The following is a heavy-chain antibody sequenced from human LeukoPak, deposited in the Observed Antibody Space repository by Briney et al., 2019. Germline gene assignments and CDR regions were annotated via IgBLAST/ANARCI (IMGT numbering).Heavy chain of an antibody. D-gene: IGHD3-22*01. CDR2: VYYSGST. CDR3: ASPSMIVVVPGNRGAFDI. J-gene: IGHJ3*02. CDR1: GGSVSSHRYY. Sequence: SETLSLTCTVSGGSVSSHRYYWGWLRQPPGKGLEWIGSVYYSGSTYYNPSLKSRVTISVDTSKNQFSLKLSSVTAADTAVYYCASPSMIVVVPGNRGAFDIWGQGTMVTVSS. V-gene: IGHV4-39*01.